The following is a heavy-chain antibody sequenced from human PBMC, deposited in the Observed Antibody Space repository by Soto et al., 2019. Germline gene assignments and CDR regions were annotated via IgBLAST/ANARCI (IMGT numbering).Heavy chain of an antibody. V-gene: IGHV3-30*03. Sequence: QVQLVESGGGVVQPGRSLRLTCAASGFTFSSSGMHWVRQAPGKGLEWVALIAYDGSKTYYGDSVRGRFTISRDNSENTLFLQMNGLRAEYTAVYYCARWVGGSILDNSGKYDSWGQGTLVTVSS. D-gene: IGHD3-22*01. J-gene: IGHJ5*01. CDR2: IAYDGSKT. CDR3: ARWVGGSILDNSGKYDS. CDR1: GFTFSSSG.